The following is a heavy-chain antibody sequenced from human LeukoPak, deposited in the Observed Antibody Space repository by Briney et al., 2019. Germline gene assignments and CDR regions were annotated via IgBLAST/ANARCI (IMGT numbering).Heavy chain of an antibody. CDR2: INPNSGGT. Sequence: ASVKVSCKASGYTFTGYYMHWVRQAPGQGLEWMGWINPNSGGTNYAQKFQGRVTMTRDTSISTAYMELSRLRSDDTAVYYRARAASHRSHDAFDIWGQGTMVTVSS. V-gene: IGHV1-2*02. CDR3: ARAASHRSHDAFDI. CDR1: GYTFTGYY. J-gene: IGHJ3*02. D-gene: IGHD1-14*01.